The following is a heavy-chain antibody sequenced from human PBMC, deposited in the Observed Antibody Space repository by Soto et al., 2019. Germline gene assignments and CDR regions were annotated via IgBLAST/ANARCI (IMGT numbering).Heavy chain of an antibody. Sequence: ASVKVSCKASGYTFTGYYMHWVRQAPGQGLEWMGWINPNSGGTKYAQKFQGRVTMTRDTSISPAYMELSRLRSDDTAVYYCARSRRGSGSYYGMDVWGQGTTVTVSS. CDR3: ARSRRGSGSYYGMDV. J-gene: IGHJ6*02. D-gene: IGHD3-10*01. CDR1: GYTFTGYY. CDR2: INPNSGGT. V-gene: IGHV1-2*02.